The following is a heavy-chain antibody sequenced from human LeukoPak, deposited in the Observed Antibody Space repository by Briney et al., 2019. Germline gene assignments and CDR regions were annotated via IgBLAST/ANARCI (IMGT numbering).Heavy chain of an antibody. V-gene: IGHV3-30-3*01. J-gene: IGHJ4*02. CDR3: ARASSYYGPDY. D-gene: IGHD3-10*01. CDR2: ISYDGSNK. CDR1: GFTFSSYA. Sequence: GGSLRLSCAASGFTFSSYAMHWVRQAPGKGLEWVAVISYDGSNKYYADSVKGRFTISRDNAKNSLYLQMNSLRAEDTAVYYCARASSYYGPDYWGQGTLVTVSS.